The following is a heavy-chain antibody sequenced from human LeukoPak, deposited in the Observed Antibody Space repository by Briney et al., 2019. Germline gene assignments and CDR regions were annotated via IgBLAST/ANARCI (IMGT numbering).Heavy chain of an antibody. V-gene: IGHV3-21*01. CDR1: GFTFSSYS. D-gene: IGHD1-26*01. J-gene: IGHJ4*02. Sequence: PGGSLRLSCAASGFTFSSYSMNWVRQAPGKGLEWVPSISSSSSYIYYADSVKGRFTISRDNAKNSLYLQMNSLRAEDTAVYYCARAIVGATTPNFDYWGQGTLVTVSS. CDR3: ARAIVGATTPNFDY. CDR2: ISSSSSYI.